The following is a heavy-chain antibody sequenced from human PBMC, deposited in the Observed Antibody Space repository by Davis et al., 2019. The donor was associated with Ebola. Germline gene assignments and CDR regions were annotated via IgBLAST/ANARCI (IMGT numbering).Heavy chain of an antibody. CDR3: AGISYGDGING. J-gene: IGHJ4*02. Sequence: SETLSLTCTVSGGSISSGDYYWSWIRQPPGKGLEWIGYIYYSGSTNYNPSLKSRVTISVDTSKNQFSLKLSSVTAADTAVYYCAGISYGDGINGWGQGTLVTVSS. D-gene: IGHD4-17*01. CDR1: GGSISSGDYY. V-gene: IGHV4-61*08. CDR2: IYYSGST.